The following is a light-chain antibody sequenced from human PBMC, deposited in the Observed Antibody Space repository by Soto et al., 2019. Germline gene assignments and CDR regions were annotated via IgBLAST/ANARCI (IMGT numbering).Light chain of an antibody. J-gene: IGLJ1*01. CDR1: SSDVGNYNS. CDR3: GSYTSSRTYV. Sequence: QSALTQPAFVSGFPGQSITISCTGTSSDVGNYNSVSWYQQRPGKAPKFMISDVSDRPAGVSNRFSGSKSGSTATLTISSLQPEDEADYYCGSYTSSRTYVFGTGTKLTVL. CDR2: DVS. V-gene: IGLV2-14*01.